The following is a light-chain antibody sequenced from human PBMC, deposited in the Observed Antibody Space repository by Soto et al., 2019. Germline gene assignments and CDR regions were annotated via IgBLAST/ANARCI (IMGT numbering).Light chain of an antibody. CDR3: AAWDDSLNGSVV. CDR1: SSNIGSNT. V-gene: IGLV1-44*01. CDR2: YNN. J-gene: IGLJ2*01. Sequence: QSVLTQPPSASGTPGQRVTISCSGSSSNIGSNTVNWYQQLPGTAPKLLIYYNNQRPSGVPDRFSGSKSGTSASLAISGLQSEDEADYYCAAWDDSLNGSVVFGGGTQLTVL.